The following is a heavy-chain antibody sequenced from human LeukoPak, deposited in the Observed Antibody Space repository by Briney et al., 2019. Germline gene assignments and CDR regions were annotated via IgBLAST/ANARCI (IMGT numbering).Heavy chain of an antibody. Sequence: GGSLRLYCAASGFTFSSYAMSWVRQAPGKGLEWVSGISTSGVSTSYADSVKGRFTTSRDNPRNTLCMQINSLRAEDTAVYYCAIMHPYYDGSGYWVQWGQGTLVTVSS. D-gene: IGHD3-22*01. CDR3: AIMHPYYDGSGYWVQ. CDR2: ISTSGVST. CDR1: GFTFSSYA. V-gene: IGHV3-23*01. J-gene: IGHJ4*02.